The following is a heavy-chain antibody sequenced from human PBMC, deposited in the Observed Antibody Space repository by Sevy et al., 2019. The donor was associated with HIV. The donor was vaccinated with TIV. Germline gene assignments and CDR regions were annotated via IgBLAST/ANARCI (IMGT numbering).Heavy chain of an antibody. CDR3: ARGTQDYYDSSGYYYFDY. Sequence: ASVEVSCKASGGTFSSYAISWVRQAPGQGLEWMGGIIPIFGTANYAQKFQGRVTITADESTSTAYMELSSLRSEDTAVYYCARGTQDYYDSSGYYYFDYWGQGTLVTVSS. J-gene: IGHJ4*02. V-gene: IGHV1-69*13. D-gene: IGHD3-22*01. CDR2: IIPIFGTA. CDR1: GGTFSSYA.